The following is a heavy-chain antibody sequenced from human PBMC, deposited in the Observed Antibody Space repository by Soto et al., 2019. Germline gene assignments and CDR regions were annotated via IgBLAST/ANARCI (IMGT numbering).Heavy chain of an antibody. CDR2: ISGSGGST. Sequence: GGSLRLSCAASGFTFSSYAMNWVRQAPGKGLEWVSTISGSGGSTYYADSVKGRFTISRDNSKNTLYLQMNSLRTEDTAVYYCTTDGCSGGSCYRTLYYYYGMDVWGQGTTVTVSS. D-gene: IGHD2-15*01. V-gene: IGHV3-23*01. J-gene: IGHJ6*02. CDR3: TTDGCSGGSCYRTLYYYYGMDV. CDR1: GFTFSSYA.